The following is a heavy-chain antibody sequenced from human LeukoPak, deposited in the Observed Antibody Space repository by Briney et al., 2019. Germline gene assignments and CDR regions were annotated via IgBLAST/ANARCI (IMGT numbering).Heavy chain of an antibody. CDR1: GFTVSSNY. CDR2: IYSGGST. D-gene: IGHD5-24*01. CDR3: ARVRSIGSLRDGYNWAY. J-gene: IGHJ4*02. V-gene: IGHV3-53*01. Sequence: GGSLRLSCAASGFTVSSNYMSWVRQAPGKGLEWVSVIYSGGSTYYADSVKGRFTISRDNSKNTLYLQMNSLRAEDTAVYYCARVRSIGSLRDGYNWAYWGQGTLVTVSS.